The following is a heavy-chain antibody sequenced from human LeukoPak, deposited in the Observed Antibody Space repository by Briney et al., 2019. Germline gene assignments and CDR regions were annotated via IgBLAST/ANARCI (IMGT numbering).Heavy chain of an antibody. Sequence: GGSLRLSCAVSGFTFSSYAMHWVRQAPGKGLEYVSAISGNGRSTFYANSVKGRFTISRDNSKNTLYLQMGSLRAEDMAVYYCARVNRDDYGDYASDYWGQGTLVTVSS. CDR2: ISGNGRST. J-gene: IGHJ4*02. CDR1: GFTFSSYA. CDR3: ARVNRDDYGDYASDY. V-gene: IGHV3-64*01. D-gene: IGHD4-17*01.